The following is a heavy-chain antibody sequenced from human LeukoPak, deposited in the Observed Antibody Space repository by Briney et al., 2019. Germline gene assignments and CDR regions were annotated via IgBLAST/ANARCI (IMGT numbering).Heavy chain of an antibody. J-gene: IGHJ4*02. V-gene: IGHV3-7*01. CDR2: INQDGSEK. Sequence: GGSLRLSCAASGFTFSSYWMSWVRQAPGKGLEWVANINQDGSEKYYVDSVKGRFTISRDNAKNSLYLQMNSLRAEDTAVYYCARDWDSGYDLGDYWGQGTLVTVSS. D-gene: IGHD5-12*01. CDR1: GFTFSSYW. CDR3: ARDWDSGYDLGDY.